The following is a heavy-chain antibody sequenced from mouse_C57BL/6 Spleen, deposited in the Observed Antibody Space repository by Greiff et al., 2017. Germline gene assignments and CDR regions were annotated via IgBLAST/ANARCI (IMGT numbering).Heavy chain of an antibody. V-gene: IGHV14-4*01. CDR1: GFNIKDDY. CDR3: TTEYLDY. Sequence: VQLKESGAELVRPGASVKLSCTASGFNIKDDYMHWVKQRPEQGLEWIGWIDPENGDTEYASKFQGKATITADTSSNTAYLQLSSLTSEDTAVYYCTTEYLDYWGKGTTLTVSS. CDR2: IDPENGDT. J-gene: IGHJ2*01.